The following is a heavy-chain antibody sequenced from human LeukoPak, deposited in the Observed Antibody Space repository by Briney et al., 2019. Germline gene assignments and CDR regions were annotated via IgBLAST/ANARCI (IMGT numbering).Heavy chain of an antibody. CDR2: IRYDGSNK. Sequence: GGSLRLSCAASGFTVSSNYMSWVRQAPGKGLEWVAFIRYDGSNKYYADSVKGRFTISRDNSKNTLYLQMNSLRAEDTAVYYCAKEKGFGEFHEYYFDYWGQGTLVTVSS. V-gene: IGHV3-30*02. D-gene: IGHD3-10*01. CDR1: GFTVSSNY. CDR3: AKEKGFGEFHEYYFDY. J-gene: IGHJ4*02.